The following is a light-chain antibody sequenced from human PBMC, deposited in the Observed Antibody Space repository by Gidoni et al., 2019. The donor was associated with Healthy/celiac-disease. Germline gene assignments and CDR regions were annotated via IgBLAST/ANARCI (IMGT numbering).Light chain of an antibody. CDR2: LGS. J-gene: IGKJ1*01. V-gene: IGKV2-28*01. CDR3: IQALQTPRT. Sequence: DIAMTQSPLPLPVTPGEPASNSCRSSQSLLHSNGYNYLDWYLQKPGQSPQLLIYLGSNRASGVPDRFSGSGSGTDFTLKISRVEAEDVGVYYCIQALQTPRTFGQGTKVEIK. CDR1: QSLLHSNGYNY.